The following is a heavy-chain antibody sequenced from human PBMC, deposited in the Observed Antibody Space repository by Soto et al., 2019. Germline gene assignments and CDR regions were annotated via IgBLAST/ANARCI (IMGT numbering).Heavy chain of an antibody. D-gene: IGHD3-3*01. V-gene: IGHV4-31*03. CDR3: ARHHSEYYNFWSGVDAFDI. J-gene: IGHJ3*02. CDR2: IYYSGST. CDR1: GGSISSGCYY. Sequence: PSETLSLTCTVSGGSISSGCYYWSWIRQHPGKGLERIGYIYYSGSTYYNPSLKSRVTISIDTSKNQFSLKLSSVTAADTAVYYCARHHSEYYNFWSGVDAFDIWGQGTMVTVSS.